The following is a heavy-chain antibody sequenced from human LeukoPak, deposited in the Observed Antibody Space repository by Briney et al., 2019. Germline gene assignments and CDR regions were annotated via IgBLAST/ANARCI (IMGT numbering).Heavy chain of an antibody. V-gene: IGHV4-4*07. J-gene: IGHJ3*02. CDR1: GGSISSYY. CDR2: IYTSGSN. CDR3: ARDYYDSRGEAFDT. Sequence: SETLSLTCPVYGGSISSYYWSWIRQPAGRGLEWIGRIYTSGSNNYNPSLKSRVTMSVDTSKNQFSLKLSSVTAADTAVYYCARDYYDSRGEAFDTWGLGTMVTVSS. D-gene: IGHD3-22*01.